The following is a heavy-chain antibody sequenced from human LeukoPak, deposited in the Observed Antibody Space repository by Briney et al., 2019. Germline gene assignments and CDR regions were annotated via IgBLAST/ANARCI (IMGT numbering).Heavy chain of an antibody. CDR2: IKYDGSNE. CDR1: TFGFSNYG. V-gene: IGHV3-30*02. CDR3: AKGEYGDSRGLDC. J-gene: IGHJ4*02. D-gene: IGHD4-17*01. Sequence: PGGSLRLSCAASTFGFSNYGMHWVRQAPGKGLEWVAFIKYDGSNEYYADSVKGRFTISRDNSKNTLYLQMNSLRAEDTAVYYCAKGEYGDSRGLDCWGQGTLVTVSS.